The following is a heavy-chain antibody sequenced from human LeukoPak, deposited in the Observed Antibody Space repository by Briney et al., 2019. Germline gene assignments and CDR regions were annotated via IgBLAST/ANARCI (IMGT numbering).Heavy chain of an antibody. CDR2: IYYSGST. V-gene: IGHV4-59*01. CDR1: GGSISSYY. Sequence: KTSETLSLTCTVSGGSISSYYWSWIRQPPGKGLEWIGYIYYSGSTNYNPSLKSRVTISADTSKKQFSLKLRSVTAADTAVYYCARGSYRVLKVGALDAFDIWGQGTMVTVSS. CDR3: ARGSYRVLKVGALDAFDI. D-gene: IGHD1-26*01. J-gene: IGHJ3*02.